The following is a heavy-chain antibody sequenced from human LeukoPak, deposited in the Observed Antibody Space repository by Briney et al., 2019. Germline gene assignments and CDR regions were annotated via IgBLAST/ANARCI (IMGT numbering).Heavy chain of an antibody. V-gene: IGHV1-24*01. CDR3: ATYLSSSWPRWFDP. CDR2: FDPEDSET. J-gene: IGHJ5*02. D-gene: IGHD6-13*01. CDR1: GYTLTELS. Sequence: ASVKVSCKVSGYTLTELSMHWVRQAPGKGLEWMGGFDPEDSETIYAQKFQGRVTMTEDTSTDTAYMELSSLRSEDTAVYYCATYLSSSWPRWFDPWGQGTLVTVSS.